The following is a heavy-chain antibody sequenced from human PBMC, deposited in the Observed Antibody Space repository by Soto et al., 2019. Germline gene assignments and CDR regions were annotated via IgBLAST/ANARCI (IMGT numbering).Heavy chain of an antibody. Sequence: QVQLVQSGAEEKKPGASVKVSCKASGYTFTSYAMHWVRQAPGQRLEWMGWINAGNGNTKYSQKFQVRVTITRDTSASTAYMELSSLRSEDTAVYYCARGIVVVTALDYWGQGTLVTVSS. CDR1: GYTFTSYA. V-gene: IGHV1-3*05. D-gene: IGHD2-21*02. J-gene: IGHJ4*02. CDR2: INAGNGNT. CDR3: ARGIVVVTALDY.